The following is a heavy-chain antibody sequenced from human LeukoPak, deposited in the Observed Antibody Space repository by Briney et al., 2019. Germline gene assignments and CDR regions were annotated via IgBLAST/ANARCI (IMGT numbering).Heavy chain of an antibody. CDR2: IYYSGST. J-gene: IGHJ4*02. Sequence: SETLSLTCTVSGGSISSSSYYWGWIRQPPGKGLEWIGCIYYSGSTYYNPSLKSRVTISVDTSKNQFSLKLSSVTAADTAVYYCARDLGDVSPFDYWGQGTLVTVSS. CDR1: GGSISSSSYY. D-gene: IGHD2-21*02. CDR3: ARDLGDVSPFDY. V-gene: IGHV4-39*07.